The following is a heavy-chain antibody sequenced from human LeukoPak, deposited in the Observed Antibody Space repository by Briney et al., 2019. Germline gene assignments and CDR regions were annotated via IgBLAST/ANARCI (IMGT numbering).Heavy chain of an antibody. V-gene: IGHV3-48*03. D-gene: IGHD3-22*01. CDR2: ISSSGSTI. Sequence: PGGSLRLSCAASGFTFSSYETNWVRQAPGKGLEWVSYISSSGSTIYYADSVKGRFTISRDNAKNSLYLQMNSLRAEDTAVYYCARADSSGYYLHFDYWGQGTLVTVSS. CDR3: ARADSSGYYLHFDY. CDR1: GFTFSSYE. J-gene: IGHJ4*02.